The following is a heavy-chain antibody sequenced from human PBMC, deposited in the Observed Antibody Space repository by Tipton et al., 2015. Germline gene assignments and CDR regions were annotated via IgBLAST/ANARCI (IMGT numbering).Heavy chain of an antibody. D-gene: IGHD5-24*01. Sequence: TLSLTCTVSGGSISSSLHYWGWIRQPPGKGLEWIGSIYYSGSTYYNPSLKSRVTISVDTSKSQFSLTLNSVTAADTAVYYCARDLEHGMDVWGQGTTVTVSS. J-gene: IGHJ6*02. CDR1: GGSISSSLHY. V-gene: IGHV4-39*07. CDR2: IYYSGST. CDR3: ARDLEHGMDV.